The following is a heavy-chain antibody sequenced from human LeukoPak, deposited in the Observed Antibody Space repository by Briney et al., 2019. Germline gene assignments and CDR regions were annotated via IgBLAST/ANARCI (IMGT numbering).Heavy chain of an antibody. J-gene: IGHJ4*02. D-gene: IGHD2-2*01. CDR2: SDGSDT. CDR1: GFTFSKYW. CDR3: ARVESGSCSNTRCRSIDF. V-gene: IGHV3-74*01. Sequence: SGGSLRLSCEGSGFTFSKYWLHWVRQTPGKWLVWVSRSDGSDTSYADSVKGRFTISRDNAKNTLFLQMSSLRAEDTAVYYCARVESGSCSNTRCRSIDFWGQGTLVTVSS.